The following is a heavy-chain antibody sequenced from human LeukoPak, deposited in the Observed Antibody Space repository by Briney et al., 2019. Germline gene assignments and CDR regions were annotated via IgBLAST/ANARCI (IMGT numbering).Heavy chain of an antibody. CDR3: ATAPYCSGGSCYYFDY. CDR2: FDPEDGET. D-gene: IGHD2-15*01. V-gene: IGHV1-24*01. CDR1: GYTLTELS. Sequence: SVKVSCKVSGYTLTELSMHWVRQAPGKGLEWMGGFDPEDGETIYAQKFQGRVTMTEDTSTDTAYMELSSLRSEDTAVYYCATAPYCSGGSCYYFDYWGQGTLVTVSS. J-gene: IGHJ4*02.